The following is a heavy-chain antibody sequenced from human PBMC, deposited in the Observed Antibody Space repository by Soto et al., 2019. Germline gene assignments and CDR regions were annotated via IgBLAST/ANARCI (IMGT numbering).Heavy chain of an antibody. J-gene: IGHJ6*02. V-gene: IGHV1-69*13. CDR2: IIPIFGTA. CDR1: GGTFSSYA. D-gene: IGHD3-22*01. CDR3: ARLGGYSDYYYYGMDV. Sequence: SVKVSCNASGGTFSSYAISWGRQAPGQGLEWMGGIIPIFGTANYAQKFQGRVTITADESTSTAYMELSSLRSEDTAVYYCARLGGYSDYYYYGMDVWGQGTRSPSP.